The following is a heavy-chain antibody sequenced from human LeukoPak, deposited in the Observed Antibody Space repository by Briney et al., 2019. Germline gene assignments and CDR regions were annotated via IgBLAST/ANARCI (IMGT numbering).Heavy chain of an antibody. V-gene: IGHV1-2*06. D-gene: IGHD2-21*02. CDR1: GYTFTSYG. CDR2: INPDSGGT. Sequence: ASVKVSCKASGYTFTSYGISWVRQAPGQGLEWMGRINPDSGGTNYAQKFQDRVTMTSDTSISAAYMELSRLRSDDTAVYYCARAYCGGDCNYNWFDPWGQGTLVTVSS. J-gene: IGHJ5*02. CDR3: ARAYCGGDCNYNWFDP.